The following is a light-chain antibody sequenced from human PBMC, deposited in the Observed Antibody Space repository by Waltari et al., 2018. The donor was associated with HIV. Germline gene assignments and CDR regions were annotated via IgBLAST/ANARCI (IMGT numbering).Light chain of an antibody. Sequence: QSALTQPASVSGSPGPSITISCTGTFSAGGSYNLVSWYQKHPGEAPKILIYEVTKRPSGVSSRFSGSKSGNTASLTISGLQAEDEADYYCCSYAGSRSHVVFGGGTKLTVL. CDR3: CSYAGSRSHVV. CDR1: FSAGGSYNL. V-gene: IGLV2-23*02. CDR2: EVT. J-gene: IGLJ2*01.